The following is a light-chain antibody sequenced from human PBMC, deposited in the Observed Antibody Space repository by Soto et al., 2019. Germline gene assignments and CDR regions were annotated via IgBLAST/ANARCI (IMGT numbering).Light chain of an antibody. CDR1: QSVSSY. CDR3: QQRSNWPPLT. CDR2: DAS. Sequence: EIVLTQSPSTLSLSPGERATLSCRASQSVSSYLAWYQQKPGQAPRLLIYDASNRATGIPARFSGSGSGTAFTLTISSLEPEEFAAYYCQQRSNWPPLTFGGGTKVEIK. J-gene: IGKJ4*01. V-gene: IGKV3-11*01.